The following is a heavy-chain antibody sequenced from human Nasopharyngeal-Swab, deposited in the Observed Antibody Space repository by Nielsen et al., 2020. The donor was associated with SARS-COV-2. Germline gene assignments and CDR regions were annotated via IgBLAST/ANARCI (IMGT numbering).Heavy chain of an antibody. D-gene: IGHD6-19*01. V-gene: IGHV3-30*02. CDR1: GFTFSSYG. Sequence: GESLKISCAASGFTFSSYGMHWVRQAPGKGLEWVASIWYDGSDKYYADSVKGRFTISRDNAKNTLYLQMNSLRSEDTAVYQCAKDGIEEGGLSAGYGLDVWGQGTTVTVSS. CDR3: AKDGIEEGGLSAGYGLDV. J-gene: IGHJ6*02. CDR2: IWYDGSDK.